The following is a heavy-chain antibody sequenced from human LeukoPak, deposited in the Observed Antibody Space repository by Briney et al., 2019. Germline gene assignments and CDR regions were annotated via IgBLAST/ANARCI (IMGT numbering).Heavy chain of an antibody. CDR3: ARGGVVTGTTYAFDY. CDR1: GFTFSYHA. J-gene: IGHJ4*02. Sequence: GRSLRLSCAASGFTFSYHAMDWVRQAPGKGLEWVAVISYDGSVSYHADSVEGRFSMSRDNSKDTLYLQMNSLRAEDAAVYYCARGGVVTGTTYAFDYWGQGTLVTVSS. D-gene: IGHD1/OR15-1a*01. V-gene: IGHV3-30*01. CDR2: ISYDGSVS.